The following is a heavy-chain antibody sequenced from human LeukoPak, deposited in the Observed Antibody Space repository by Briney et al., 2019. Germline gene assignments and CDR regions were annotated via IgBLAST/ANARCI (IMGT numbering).Heavy chain of an antibody. CDR3: ARERVATDYYYYMDV. D-gene: IGHD5-12*01. V-gene: IGHV4-38-2*02. Sequence: PSETLSLTCTVSGYSISSGYYWGWIRQPPGKGLEWIGSIYHSGSTYYNPSLKSRVTISVDTSKNQFSLKLSSVTAADTAVYYCARERVATDYYYYMDVWGKGTTVTVSS. J-gene: IGHJ6*03. CDR1: GYSISSGYY. CDR2: IYHSGST.